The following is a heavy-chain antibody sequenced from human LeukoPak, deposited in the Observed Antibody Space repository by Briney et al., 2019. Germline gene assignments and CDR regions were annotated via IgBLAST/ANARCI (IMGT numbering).Heavy chain of an antibody. Sequence: GGSLRLSCAASGFTFSNYSIHWVRQAPGKGLEWVSSISSSSSHIYYADSVKGRFTISRDNAKNSLYLQMNSLRGEDTAVYYYARADSSWYVWGQGTLVTVSS. CDR1: GFTFSNYS. CDR2: ISSSSSHI. V-gene: IGHV3-21*01. D-gene: IGHD6-13*01. CDR3: ARADSSWYV. J-gene: IGHJ4*02.